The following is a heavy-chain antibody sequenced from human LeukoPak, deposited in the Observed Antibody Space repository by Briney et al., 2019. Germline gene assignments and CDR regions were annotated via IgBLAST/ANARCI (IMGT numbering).Heavy chain of an antibody. J-gene: IGHJ4*02. CDR2: ISSGSDYI. Sequence: GGSLRLSCTAFGFTFSSYSLNWVRQAPGKGLEWVSSISSGSDYIYYADSVKGRFTISRDNAKNSLYLQMNSLRAEDTAVYYCARAQQGPLEYWGQGTLVTVSS. V-gene: IGHV3-21*06. CDR1: GFTFSSYS. CDR3: ARAQQGPLEY.